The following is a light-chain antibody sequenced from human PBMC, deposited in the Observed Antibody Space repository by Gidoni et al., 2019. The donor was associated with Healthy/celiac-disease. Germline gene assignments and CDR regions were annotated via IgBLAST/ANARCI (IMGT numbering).Light chain of an antibody. Sequence: DIQMTQSPSTLSASVGDRVTITCRASQSISSWLAWYQQKPGKAPKLLIYDASSLESGVPSRFSGSGSGTEFTLTISSLQADNFATYYCQQYNSYSWTFGQGTKVEIK. CDR1: QSISSW. V-gene: IGKV1-5*01. CDR2: DAS. CDR3: QQYNSYSWT. J-gene: IGKJ1*01.